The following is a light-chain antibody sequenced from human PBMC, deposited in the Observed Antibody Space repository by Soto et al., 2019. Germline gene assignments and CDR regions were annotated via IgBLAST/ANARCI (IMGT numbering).Light chain of an antibody. CDR1: SSDVGGYNY. CDR3: SSYTSSSTYV. J-gene: IGLJ1*01. Sequence: QSVLTQPASVSGSPGQSITISCTGTSSDVGGYNYVSWYQQHPGKAPKLMIYDVSYRPSGVSNRFSGSKSGNTASLTISGLQAEDEADYYCSSYTSSSTYVFGTGTKGTVL. V-gene: IGLV2-14*01. CDR2: DVS.